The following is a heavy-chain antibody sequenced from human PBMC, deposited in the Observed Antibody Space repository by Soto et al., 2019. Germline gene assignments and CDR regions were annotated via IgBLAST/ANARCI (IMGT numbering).Heavy chain of an antibody. J-gene: IGHJ6*03. V-gene: IGHV3-66*01. Sequence: EVQLVESGGGLVQPGGSLRLSCAASGFTVSSNYMSWVRQAPGKGLEWVSVIYSGGSTYYAGSVKGRFTISRDNSKNTLYLQMNSLRAEDTAVYYCARGDDYGDYVEDYNYYMDVWGKGTTVTVSS. D-gene: IGHD4-17*01. CDR3: ARGDDYGDYVEDYNYYMDV. CDR1: GFTVSSNY. CDR2: IYSGGST.